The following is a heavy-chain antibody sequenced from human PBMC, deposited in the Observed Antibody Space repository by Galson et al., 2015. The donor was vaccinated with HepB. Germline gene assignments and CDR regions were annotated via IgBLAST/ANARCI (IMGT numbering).Heavy chain of an antibody. CDR3: ARVPKEWLMNAFDI. CDR2: ISSSSSYI. V-gene: IGHV3-21*01. CDR1: GFTFSNYS. Sequence: SLRLSCAASGFTFSNYSMNWVRQAPGKGLEWVSSISSSSSYIYYADSVKGRFTISRDNAKNSLYLRMNSLRAEDTAVYYCARVPKEWLMNAFDIWGQGTMVTVSS. J-gene: IGHJ3*02. D-gene: IGHD3-3*01.